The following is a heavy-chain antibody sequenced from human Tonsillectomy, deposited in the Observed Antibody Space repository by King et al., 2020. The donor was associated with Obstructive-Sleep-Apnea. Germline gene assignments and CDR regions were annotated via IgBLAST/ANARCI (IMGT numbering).Heavy chain of an antibody. Sequence: VQLVESGGGLVQPGGSLRLSCAASGFTFSSYAMSWVRQAPGKGLEWVSAISGSGGSTYYADSVKGRFTISRDNSKNTLYLQMNSLRAEDTAVYYCAKTKHYGSGSYYKGYYFDYWGQGTLVTVSS. D-gene: IGHD3-10*01. CDR1: GFTFSSYA. CDR2: ISGSGGST. CDR3: AKTKHYGSGSYYKGYYFDY. V-gene: IGHV3-23*04. J-gene: IGHJ4*02.